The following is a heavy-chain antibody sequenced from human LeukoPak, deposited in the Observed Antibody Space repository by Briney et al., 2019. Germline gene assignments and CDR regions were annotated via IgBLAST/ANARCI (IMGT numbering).Heavy chain of an antibody. Sequence: GGSLRLSCAASGFTFSSYSMNGVRQAPGKGLEWVSSISSSSSYIYYADSVKGRFTISRDNAKNSLYLQMNSLRAEDTAVYYCARDSSRWYYFDYWGQGTLVTVSS. CDR1: GFTFSSYS. CDR2: ISSSSSYI. V-gene: IGHV3-21*01. CDR3: ARDSSRWYYFDY. J-gene: IGHJ4*02. D-gene: IGHD6-13*01.